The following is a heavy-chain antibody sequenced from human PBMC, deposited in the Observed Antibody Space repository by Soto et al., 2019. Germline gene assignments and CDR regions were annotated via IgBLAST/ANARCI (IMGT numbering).Heavy chain of an antibody. D-gene: IGHD1-26*01. J-gene: IGHJ4*02. CDR2: ISAYNGNT. CDR3: ARDPGIVGATTFDY. V-gene: IGHV1-18*01. Sequence: ASVKVSCTASGYTFTSYGISWVRQAPGQGLEWMGWISAYNGNTNYAQKLQGRVTMTTDTSTSTAYMELRSLRSDDTAVYYCARDPGIVGATTFDYWGQGTLVTVSS. CDR1: GYTFTSYG.